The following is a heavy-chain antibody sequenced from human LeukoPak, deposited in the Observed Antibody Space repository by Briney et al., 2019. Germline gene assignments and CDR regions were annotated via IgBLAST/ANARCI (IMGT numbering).Heavy chain of an antibody. V-gene: IGHV4-31*03. Sequence: SETLSLTCTVSGGSISSGGYYWSWIRQHLGKGLEWIGYIYYSGSTYYNPSLKSRVTISVDTSKNQFSLKLSSVTAADTAVYYCARHPSGSGWIRAAFDIWGQGTMVTVSS. CDR2: IYYSGST. J-gene: IGHJ3*02. CDR3: ARHPSGSGWIRAAFDI. D-gene: IGHD6-19*01. CDR1: GGSISSGGYY.